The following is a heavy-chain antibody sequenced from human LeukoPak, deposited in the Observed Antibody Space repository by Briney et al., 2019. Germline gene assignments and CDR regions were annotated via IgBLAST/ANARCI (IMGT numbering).Heavy chain of an antibody. CDR1: GYTFTGYY. V-gene: IGHV1-2*02. J-gene: IGHJ4*02. CDR3: ARDSDSSGWYLVDY. Sequence: ASVKVSCKASGYTFTGYYMHWVRQAPGQGLEWMGWINPNSGGTNYAQKFQGRVTMTRDTSISTAYMELSRLRSDDTAVYYCARDSDSSGWYLVDYWGQGTLVTVSS. CDR2: INPNSGGT. D-gene: IGHD6-19*01.